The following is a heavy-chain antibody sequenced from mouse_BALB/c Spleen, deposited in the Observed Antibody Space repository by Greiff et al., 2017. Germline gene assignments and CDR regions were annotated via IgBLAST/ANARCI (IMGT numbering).Heavy chain of an antibody. CDR1: GYTFTSYV. V-gene: IGHV1-14*01. CDR2: INPYNDGT. Sequence: EVQLHQSGPELVKPGASVKMSCKASGYTFTSYVMHWVKQKPGQGLEWIGYINPYNDGTKYNEKFKGKATLTSDKSSSTAYMELSSLTSEDSAVYYCARGTTVAYFDYWGQGTTLTVAS. CDR3: ARGTTVAYFDY. J-gene: IGHJ2*01. D-gene: IGHD1-1*01.